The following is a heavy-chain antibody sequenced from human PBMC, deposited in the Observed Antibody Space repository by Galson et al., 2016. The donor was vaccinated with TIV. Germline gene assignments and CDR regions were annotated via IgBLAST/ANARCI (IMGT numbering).Heavy chain of an antibody. Sequence: AASGFTFSSYEMSWVRQAPGKGMEWVSYIRTSGSTTYHADSVKGRFTISRDNAKNSLYLQMNSLRAEDTAVYYCTRGGMMPYYWGQGTLVTVSS. V-gene: IGHV3-48*03. J-gene: IGHJ4*02. CDR1: GFTFSSYE. CDR2: IRTSGSTT. D-gene: IGHD3-16*01. CDR3: TRGGMMPYY.